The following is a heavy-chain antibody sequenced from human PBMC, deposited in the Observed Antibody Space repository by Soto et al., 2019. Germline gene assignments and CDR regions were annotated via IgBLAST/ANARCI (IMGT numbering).Heavy chain of an antibody. CDR2: IHHDGST. CDR1: GSSISSSNW. Sequence: QVQLQESGPGLVKPSGTLSLTCAVSGSSISSSNWWSWVRQPPGEGLEWIGEIHHDGSTNYNPSLKSRVTISVEKSKNQFSRNLSSVTAADTAVYYCARKPYGVPFDYWGQGTLVTVSS. J-gene: IGHJ4*02. CDR3: ARKPYGVPFDY. D-gene: IGHD4-17*01. V-gene: IGHV4-4*02.